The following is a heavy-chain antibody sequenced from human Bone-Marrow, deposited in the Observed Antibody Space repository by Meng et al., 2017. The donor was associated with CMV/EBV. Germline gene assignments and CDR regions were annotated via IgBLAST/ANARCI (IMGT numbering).Heavy chain of an antibody. CDR3: AREEYEYGDYGMDV. V-gene: IGHV1-18*01. CDR1: GYTFTSYG. CDR2: ISAYNDNT. D-gene: IGHD4-17*01. Sequence: ASVKVSCKASGYTFTSYGISWVRQAPGQGLEWMGWISAYNDNTNYAQKLQGRVTMTTDKSTSTAYMELRSLRSDDTAVYYWAREEYEYGDYGMDVWGQGTTVTVSS. J-gene: IGHJ6*02.